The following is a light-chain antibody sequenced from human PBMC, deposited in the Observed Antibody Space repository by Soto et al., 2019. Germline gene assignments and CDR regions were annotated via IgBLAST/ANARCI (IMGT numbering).Light chain of an antibody. CDR1: ALTKQY. J-gene: IGLJ1*01. CDR2: KDS. CDR3: QSADISGPYV. Sequence: SYELTQPPSVLVSPGQTARITGSGDALTKQYAYWYQQKPGHAPVLVIYKDSERPSGIPERFSGSSSGTTVTLTISGVQAEDEAAYYCQSADISGPYVFGIGTKLTVL. V-gene: IGLV3-25*03.